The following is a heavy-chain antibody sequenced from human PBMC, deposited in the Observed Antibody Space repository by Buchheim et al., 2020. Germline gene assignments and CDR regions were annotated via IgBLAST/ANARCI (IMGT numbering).Heavy chain of an antibody. Sequence: QVQLVESGGGVVQPGRSLRLSCAASGFTFSSYAMHWVRQAPGKGLEWVAVISYDGSNKYYADSVKGRFTISRDNSKNTLYLQMNSLRAEDTAVYYCARDAYSNYGWNYGMDVWGQGTT. V-gene: IGHV3-30*04. J-gene: IGHJ6*02. CDR1: GFTFSSYA. CDR3: ARDAYSNYGWNYGMDV. CDR2: ISYDGSNK. D-gene: IGHD4-11*01.